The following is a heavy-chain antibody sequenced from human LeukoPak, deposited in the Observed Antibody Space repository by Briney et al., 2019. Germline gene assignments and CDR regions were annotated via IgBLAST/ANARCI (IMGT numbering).Heavy chain of an antibody. D-gene: IGHD3-10*01. CDR3: ARGRYTYYYGSGSYYNTYFDY. Sequence: SVPLSLTCGVYGGSFSGYYWSCIRQPPGKGLQWIGEINHSGSTNYNPSLKSRVTISVDTSKNQFSLKLSSVNAADTAVFYCARGRYTYYYGSGSYYNTYFDYSGQGTLVTVSS. V-gene: IGHV4-34*01. CDR1: GGSFSGYY. CDR2: INHSGST. J-gene: IGHJ4*02.